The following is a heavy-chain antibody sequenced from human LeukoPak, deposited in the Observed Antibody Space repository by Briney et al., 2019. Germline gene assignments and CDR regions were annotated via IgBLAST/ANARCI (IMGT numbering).Heavy chain of an antibody. D-gene: IGHD6-19*01. CDR2: ISSNGGST. J-gene: IGHJ4*02. Sequence: GGPLRLSCSASGFTFSSYAMHWVRQAPGKGLEYVSAISSNGGSTYYADSVKGRFTISRDNSKNTLYLQMSSLRAEDTAVYYCVRGGVAVAAVFDYWDQGTLVTVSS. CDR1: GFTFSSYA. CDR3: VRGGVAVAAVFDY. V-gene: IGHV3-64D*06.